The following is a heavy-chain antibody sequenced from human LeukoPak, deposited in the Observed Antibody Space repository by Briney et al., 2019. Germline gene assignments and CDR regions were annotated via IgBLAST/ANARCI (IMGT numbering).Heavy chain of an antibody. J-gene: IGHJ6*03. CDR2: IYYSGST. V-gene: IGHV4-59*01. CDR1: GGSISSYY. D-gene: IGHD3-16*01. Sequence: PSETLSLTCTVSGGSISSYYWSWIRQPPGKGLEWIGYIYYSGSTSYNPSLRSRVTISVDTSKNQFSLKVSSVTAADTAVYCCARETSQKGAHYMDVWGKGTTVTISS. CDR3: ARETSQKGAHYMDV.